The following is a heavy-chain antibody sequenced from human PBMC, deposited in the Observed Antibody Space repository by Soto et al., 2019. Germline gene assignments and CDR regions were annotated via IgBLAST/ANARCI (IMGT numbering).Heavy chain of an antibody. J-gene: IGHJ4*02. CDR3: VREGLGFDRSGYPSRYFDF. CDR2: IFYSGST. D-gene: IGHD3-22*01. Sequence: QVQLQESGPRLVRPSETLSLTCNVSGGPISGDYYWTWIRQPPGKGLEWIGYIFYSGSTYYNPSLKSRVKMSVDTSKNQFSVRLSSVTAADTAVYYCVREGLGFDRSGYPSRYFDFWGQGILVTVSS. CDR1: GGPISGDYY. V-gene: IGHV4-30-4*01.